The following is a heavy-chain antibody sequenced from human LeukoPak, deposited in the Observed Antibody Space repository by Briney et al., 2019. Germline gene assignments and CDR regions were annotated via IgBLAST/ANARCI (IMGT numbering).Heavy chain of an antibody. D-gene: IGHD1-26*01. CDR2: IYTSGST. V-gene: IGHV4-4*07. CDR1: GGSISSYY. CDR3: ARRTEELRELGYFDY. J-gene: IGHJ4*02. Sequence: SETLSLTCTVSGGSISSYYWSWIRQPAGKGLEWIGRIYTSGSTNYNPSLKSRVTISVDTSKNQFSLKLSSVTAADTAVYYCARRTEELRELGYFDYWGQGTLVTVSS.